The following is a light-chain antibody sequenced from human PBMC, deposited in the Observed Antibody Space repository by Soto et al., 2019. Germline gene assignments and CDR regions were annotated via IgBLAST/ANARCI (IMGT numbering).Light chain of an antibody. V-gene: IGKV3-15*01. J-gene: IGKJ2*01. CDR3: QHYNYWPYT. Sequence: EIVMTQSPATLSLSPVERATLSCRASQTIDNTLAWYQRKPGQAPRLLIYDASTRATGVPARFSGSGSGTDFTLTISSLQSEDFAVYYCQHYNYWPYTCGQGTKGDIK. CDR2: DAS. CDR1: QTIDNT.